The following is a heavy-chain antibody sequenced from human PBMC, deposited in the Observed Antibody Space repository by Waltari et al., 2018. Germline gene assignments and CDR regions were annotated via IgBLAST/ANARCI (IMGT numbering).Heavy chain of an antibody. J-gene: IGHJ4*02. CDR3: AKGPRGRRYSYGYSDY. V-gene: IGHV3-30*18. Sequence: QVQLVESGGGVVQPGRSLRLSCAASGFTFSSYGMHWVRQAPGKGLEWVAVISYDGSNKYYADSVKGRFTISRDNSKNTLYLQMNSLRAEDTAVYYCAKGPRGRRYSYGYSDYWGQGTLVTVSS. CDR1: GFTFSSYG. D-gene: IGHD5-18*01. CDR2: ISYDGSNK.